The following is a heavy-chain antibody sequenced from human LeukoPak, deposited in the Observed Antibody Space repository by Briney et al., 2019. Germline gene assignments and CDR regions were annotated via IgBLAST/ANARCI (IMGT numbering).Heavy chain of an antibody. Sequence: KTGGSLRLSCAASGFTFSSYSMNWVRQAPGKGVEWVSSISSSSSYIYYADSVKSRFTITRDNAKNSLYLQMNSLRDEDTAVYYCAREQGLLWFGELSLGGAFDIWGQVTMVTVSS. D-gene: IGHD3-10*01. CDR3: AREQGLLWFGELSLGGAFDI. V-gene: IGHV3-21*01. CDR1: GFTFSSYS. J-gene: IGHJ3*02. CDR2: ISSSSSYI.